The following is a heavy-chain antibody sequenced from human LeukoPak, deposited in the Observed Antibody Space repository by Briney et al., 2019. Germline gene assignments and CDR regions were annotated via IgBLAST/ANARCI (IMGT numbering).Heavy chain of an antibody. V-gene: IGHV3-33*06. CDR3: AKDRTVGASYWYFDL. D-gene: IGHD1-26*01. J-gene: IGHJ2*01. CDR2: IWYDGSNK. CDR1: GFTFSSYG. Sequence: GGSLRLSCAASGFTFSSYGMHWVRQAPGKGLEWVAVIWYDGSNKYYADSVKGRFTISRDSSKNTLFLHMNTLRAEDTAIYYYAKDRTVGASYWYFDLWGRGTLVTVFS.